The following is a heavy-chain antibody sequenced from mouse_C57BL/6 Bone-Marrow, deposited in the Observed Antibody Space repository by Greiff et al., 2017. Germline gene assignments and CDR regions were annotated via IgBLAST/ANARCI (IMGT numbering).Heavy chain of an antibody. CDR3: ARSGPLGRSFDY. CDR2: IYPTSGRT. CDR1: GYTFPSYW. Sequence: QVQLQQPGAELVKPGASVKMSCKASGYTFPSYWITRVKQRPGQGLEWIGDIYPTSGRTNYNEKFKSKAILTVDTSSNTAYMQLSRLTSEDSAVFYCARSGPLGRSFDYWGQGTTLTVSS. D-gene: IGHD4-1*01. J-gene: IGHJ2*01. V-gene: IGHV1-55*01.